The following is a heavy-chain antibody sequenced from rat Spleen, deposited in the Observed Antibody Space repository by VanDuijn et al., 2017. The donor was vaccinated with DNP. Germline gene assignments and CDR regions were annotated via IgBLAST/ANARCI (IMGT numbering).Heavy chain of an antibody. J-gene: IGHJ3*01. Sequence: EAQLVESGGGLVQPGRSLKLSCEASGFTFTDYSMAWVRQAPGKGLEWIGEINKDSSTMNYTPSLKYKFTISRDNAQNTLYLQMSKLGSEDTAIYYCARLGWHGWFAYWGQGTLVTVSS. D-gene: IGHD1-11*01. CDR3: ARLGWHGWFAY. CDR2: INKDSSTM. V-gene: IGHV4-2*01. CDR1: GFTFTDYS.